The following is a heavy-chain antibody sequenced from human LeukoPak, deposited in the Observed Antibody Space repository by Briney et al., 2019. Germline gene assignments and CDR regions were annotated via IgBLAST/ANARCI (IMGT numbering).Heavy chain of an antibody. CDR1: GFTFSNYW. J-gene: IGHJ4*02. V-gene: IGHV3-7*01. D-gene: IGHD3-3*01. CDR2: MKQDGSEK. CDR3: TRLYDFWSGYYRDY. Sequence: QPGGSLRLSCAASGFTFSNYWMSWVRQAPGKGLEWVANMKQDGSEKYYVDSVKGRFTVSRDNAKNSLYLQMNSLRAEDTAVYYFTRLYDFWSGYYRDYWGQGTLVTVSS.